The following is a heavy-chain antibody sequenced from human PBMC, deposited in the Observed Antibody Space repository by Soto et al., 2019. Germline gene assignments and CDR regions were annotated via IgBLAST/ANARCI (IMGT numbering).Heavy chain of an antibody. J-gene: IGHJ6*02. V-gene: IGHV1-69*13. CDR2: IIPIFGTA. Sequence: SVKVSCKASGHTFSSYAISWVRQAPGQGLEWMGGIIPIFGTANYAQKFQGRVTITADESTSTAYMELSSLRSEDTAVYYCAREAAAGNYYYYGMDVWGQGTTVTVSS. CDR3: AREAAAGNYYYYGMDV. D-gene: IGHD6-13*01. CDR1: GHTFSSYA.